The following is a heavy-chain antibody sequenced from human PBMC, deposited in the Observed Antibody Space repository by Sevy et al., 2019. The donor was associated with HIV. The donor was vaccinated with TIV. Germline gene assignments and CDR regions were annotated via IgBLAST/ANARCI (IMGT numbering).Heavy chain of an antibody. D-gene: IGHD4-17*01. CDR2: IRGDGKIT. J-gene: IGHJ4*02. V-gene: IGHV3-74*01. CDR3: ARGGTKLSTIES. CDR1: GFSISNYW. Sequence: GGSLRLSCEASGFSISNYWMNWVRQGPGKGLVWVSRIRGDGKITNYADSVKGRFTISRDDRKNTVYLKVNNLKAEDTAVYYCARGGTKLSTIESWGQGTLVTVSS.